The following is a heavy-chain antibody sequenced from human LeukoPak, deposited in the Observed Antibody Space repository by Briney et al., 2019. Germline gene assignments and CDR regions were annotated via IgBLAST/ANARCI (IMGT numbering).Heavy chain of an antibody. V-gene: IGHV3-23*01. CDR3: AKEKYSSSWEFDY. J-gene: IGHJ4*02. CDR1: GFTFSSYA. D-gene: IGHD6-13*01. CDR2: ISGSGGST. Sequence: QPGGSLRLSCAASGFTFSSYAMSWVRQAPGKGLEWVSAISGSGGSTYYADSVKGRFTISRDNSKNTLFLQMNSLRSEDTAVYYCAKEKYSSSWEFDYWGQGILVTVSS.